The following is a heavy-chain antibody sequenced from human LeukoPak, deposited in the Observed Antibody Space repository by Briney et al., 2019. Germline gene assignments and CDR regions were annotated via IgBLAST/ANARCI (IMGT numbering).Heavy chain of an antibody. V-gene: IGHV1-69*05. Sequence: AVKVSRNASGGTFSSYAISWVRQAPGQGLEWMGGIIPIFGTANYAQKFQGRVTITTDESTSTAYMELSSLRSEDTAVYYCARDPTRSGYYIYWGQGTLVTVSS. CDR1: GGTFSSYA. CDR2: IIPIFGTA. D-gene: IGHD3-3*01. J-gene: IGHJ4*02. CDR3: ARDPTRSGYYIY.